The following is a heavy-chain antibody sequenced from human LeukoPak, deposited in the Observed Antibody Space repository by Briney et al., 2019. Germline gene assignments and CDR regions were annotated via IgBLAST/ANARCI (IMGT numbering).Heavy chain of an antibody. CDR3: ARGQVTAKFALFDY. V-gene: IGHV4-34*01. J-gene: IGHJ4*02. Sequence: PSETLSLTCAVYGGSFSGYYWSWIRQPPRKGLEWIGEINHSGSTNYNPSLKSRVTISVDTSKNQFSLKLSSVTAADTAVDYCARGQVTAKFALFDYWGQGTLVTVSS. D-gene: IGHD2-21*02. CDR2: INHSGST. CDR1: GGSFSGYY.